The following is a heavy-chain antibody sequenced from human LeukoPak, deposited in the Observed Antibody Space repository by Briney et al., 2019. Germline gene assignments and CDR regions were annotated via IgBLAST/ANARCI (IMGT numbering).Heavy chain of an antibody. CDR2: IYYSGST. CDR1: GGSISGSSYY. Sequence: KPSESLSLTCTVSGGSISGSSYYWGWIRQPPGKGLEWIGSIYYSGSTYYNPSLKSRVTISVDTSKNQFSLRLSSVTAAETAVYYCTRRGYSSGWYYFDYWGQGTLVTVSS. CDR3: TRRGYSSGWYYFDY. J-gene: IGHJ4*02. D-gene: IGHD6-19*01. V-gene: IGHV4-39*01.